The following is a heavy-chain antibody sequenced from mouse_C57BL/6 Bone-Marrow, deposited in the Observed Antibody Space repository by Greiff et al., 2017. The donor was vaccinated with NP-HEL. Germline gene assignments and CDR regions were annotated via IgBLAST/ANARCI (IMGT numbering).Heavy chain of an antibody. Sequence: EVMLVESEGGLVQPGSSMKLSCTASGFTFSDYYMAWVRQVPEKGLEWVANINYDGSSTYYLDSLKSRFIISRDNAKNILYLQMSSLKSEDTATYYCARVYDCYYAMDYWGQGTSVTVSS. J-gene: IGHJ4*01. CDR1: GFTFSDYY. V-gene: IGHV5-16*01. CDR3: ARVYDCYYAMDY. CDR2: INYDGSST. D-gene: IGHD2-3*01.